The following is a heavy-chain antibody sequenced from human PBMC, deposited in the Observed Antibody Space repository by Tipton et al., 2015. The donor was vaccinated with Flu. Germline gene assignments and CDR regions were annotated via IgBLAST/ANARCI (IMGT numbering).Heavy chain of an antibody. CDR1: GGSISSGSYY. CDR2: IYTSGST. D-gene: IGHD3-22*01. J-gene: IGHJ3*02. CDR3: ARGVIYYDSSGPITDAFDI. Sequence: TLSLTCTVSGGSISSGSYYWSWIRQPAGKGLEWIGRIYTSGSTNYNPSLKSRVTISVDTSKNQFSLKLSSVTAADTAVYYCARGVIYYDSSGPITDAFDIWGQGQWSPSLQ. V-gene: IGHV4-61*02.